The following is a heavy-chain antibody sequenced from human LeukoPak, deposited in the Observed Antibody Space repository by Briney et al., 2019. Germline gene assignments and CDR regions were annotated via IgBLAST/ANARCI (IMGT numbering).Heavy chain of an antibody. J-gene: IGHJ4*02. Sequence: GGSLRLSCVASGFTFSSYSMSWVRQAPGKGLEWVSAISGSGGDTYYADSVKGRFTISRDNSKNTLYLQMNSLRAEDTAVYYCAKDRHPFGVVILAFDYWGQGTLVTVSS. CDR1: GFTFSSYS. CDR3: AKDRHPFGVVILAFDY. V-gene: IGHV3-23*01. D-gene: IGHD3-3*01. CDR2: ISGSGGDT.